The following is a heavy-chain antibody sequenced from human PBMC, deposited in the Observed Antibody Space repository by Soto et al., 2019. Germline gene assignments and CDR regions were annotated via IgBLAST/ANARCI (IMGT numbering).Heavy chain of an antibody. Sequence: GGSLRLSCAASGFTFSSYSMNWVRQAPGKGLEWVSSISSSSSYIYYADSVKGRFTISRDNAKNSLYLQMNSLRAEDTAVYYCARGYGWVLRYFDQMLAFDIWGQGTMVTVSS. V-gene: IGHV3-21*01. J-gene: IGHJ3*02. CDR2: ISSSSSYI. CDR1: GFTFSSYS. D-gene: IGHD3-9*01. CDR3: ARGYGWVLRYFDQMLAFDI.